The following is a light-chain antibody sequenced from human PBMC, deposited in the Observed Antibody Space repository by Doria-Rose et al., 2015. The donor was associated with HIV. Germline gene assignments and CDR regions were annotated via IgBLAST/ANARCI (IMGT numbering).Light chain of an antibody. CDR2: AAS. Sequence: TLTCRASQTVSTYFNFFQQAPGKAPKLLIYAASRLQSGVPSRFSGSGSGTDFTLTISGLQPGDFATYYCQQTYSSPPWTFGQGTKVEMK. J-gene: IGKJ1*01. V-gene: IGKV1-39*01. CDR1: QTVSTY. CDR3: QQTYSSPPWT.